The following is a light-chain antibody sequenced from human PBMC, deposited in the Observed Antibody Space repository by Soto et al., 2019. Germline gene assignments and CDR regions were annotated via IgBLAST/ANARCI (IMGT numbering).Light chain of an antibody. V-gene: IGKV3D-15*01. CDR2: GAS. Sequence: EIMMTQSPATLSVSPGERATLSCRASQSVSSYLAWYQQKPGQAPRLLIYGASSRATGIPDRFSGSGSGTDFTLTISRLEPEDFAVYYCQQRNVWPPITFGQGTRLEIK. CDR1: QSVSSY. CDR3: QQRNVWPPIT. J-gene: IGKJ5*01.